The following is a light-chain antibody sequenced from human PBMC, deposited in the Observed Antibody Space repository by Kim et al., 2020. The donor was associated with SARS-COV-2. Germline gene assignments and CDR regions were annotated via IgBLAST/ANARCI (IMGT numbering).Light chain of an antibody. CDR3: QQYDTSPLT. CDR2: VAS. J-gene: IGKJ4*01. V-gene: IGKV3-20*01. Sequence: EIVLTQSPGPLSLSPGERATLSCRASQSVKSNYLAWYQQKPGQTPRLLIYVASSRATGIPDRFSGSGSGTDFTLTISRLEPEDFAVYYCQQYDTSPLTFGGGTKVDIK. CDR1: QSVKSNY.